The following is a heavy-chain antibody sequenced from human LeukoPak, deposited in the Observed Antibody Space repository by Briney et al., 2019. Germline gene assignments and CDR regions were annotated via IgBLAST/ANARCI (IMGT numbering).Heavy chain of an antibody. D-gene: IGHD2-8*02. V-gene: IGHV4-30-4*07. CDR1: SGSFSGYS. CDR3: ARDGGVAPHNWFDP. Sequence: TSETLSLTCAVYSGSFSGYSWSWIRQPPGKGLEWIGYIYYSVNTYYSPSLKSRVTISVDTSKNQFSLKLSSVTAADTAVYYCARDGGVAPHNWFDPWGQGTLVTVSS. J-gene: IGHJ5*02. CDR2: IYYSVNT.